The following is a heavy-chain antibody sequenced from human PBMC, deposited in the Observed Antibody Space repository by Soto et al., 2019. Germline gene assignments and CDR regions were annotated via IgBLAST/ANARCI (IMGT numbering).Heavy chain of an antibody. J-gene: IGHJ4*02. D-gene: IGHD1-26*01. CDR3: NTDPIVGATEAFDY. Sequence: PGGSLRLSCAASGFTFSNAWMNWVRQAPGKGLEWVGRIKSKTDGGTTDYAAPVKGRFTISRDDSKNTLYLQMNSLKTEDTAVYYCNTDPIVGATEAFDYWGQGALVTVSS. CDR2: IKSKTDGGTT. CDR1: GFTFSNAW. V-gene: IGHV3-15*07.